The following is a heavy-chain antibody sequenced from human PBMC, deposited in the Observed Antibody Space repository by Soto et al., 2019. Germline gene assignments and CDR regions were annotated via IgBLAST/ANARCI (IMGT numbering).Heavy chain of an antibody. CDR3: ARSQGSSTSLEIYYYYYYGMDV. J-gene: IGHJ6*02. D-gene: IGHD2-2*01. CDR2: IIPSSGTA. CDR1: GGTFSSYA. V-gene: IGHV1-69*01. Sequence: QVQLVQSGAEVKKPGSSVKVSCKASGGTFSSYAISWVRQAPGQGLEWMGGIIPSSGTANYAQKFQGRVTITADESTSTAYLELSRLRSEDTAVYYCARSQGSSTSLEIYYYYYYGMDVWGQGTTVTVSS.